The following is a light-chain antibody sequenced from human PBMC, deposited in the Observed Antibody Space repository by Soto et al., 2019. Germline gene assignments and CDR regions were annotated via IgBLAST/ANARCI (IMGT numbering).Light chain of an antibody. J-gene: IGLJ1*01. CDR2: NNN. V-gene: IGLV1-44*01. CDR1: RTNIGSNT. Sequence: QSVLTQPPSASGTPGQRVTISCSGGRTNIGSNTVNWYQQLPGAAPKVLIQNNNQRPSGVPDRFSGSKSGTSVSLAISGLQSGDEADYYCGAWDDILNGYVFGFGTKLTVL. CDR3: GAWDDILNGYV.